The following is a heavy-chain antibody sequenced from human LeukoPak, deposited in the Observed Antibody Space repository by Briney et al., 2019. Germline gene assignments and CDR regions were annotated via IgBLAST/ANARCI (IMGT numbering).Heavy chain of an antibody. Sequence: PGGSLRLSCAASAFTFNNYGMTWVRQAPGKGLEWVSAISGSGGSTYYADSVKGRFTISRDNSKNTLYLQMNSLRAEDTAVYYCARDTYDFDYWGQGTLVTVSS. CDR2: ISGSGGST. J-gene: IGHJ4*02. CDR1: AFTFNNYG. D-gene: IGHD3-3*01. V-gene: IGHV3-23*01. CDR3: ARDTYDFDY.